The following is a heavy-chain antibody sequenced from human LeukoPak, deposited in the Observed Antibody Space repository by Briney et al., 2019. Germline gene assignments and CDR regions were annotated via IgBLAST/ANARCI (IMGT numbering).Heavy chain of an antibody. J-gene: IGHJ4*02. CDR3: TTEYPYGYTNAY. CDR1: GFTFSDAW. Sequence: GGSLRLSCAASGFTFSDAWMNWVRQAPGKGLEWVGLIKSKVNGGATDYAAPVKGRFIISRDDSENTLNLQMNSLKTEDTAVYYCTTEYPYGYTNAYWGQGTLVTVSS. D-gene: IGHD6-13*01. V-gene: IGHV3-15*01. CDR2: IKSKVNGGAT.